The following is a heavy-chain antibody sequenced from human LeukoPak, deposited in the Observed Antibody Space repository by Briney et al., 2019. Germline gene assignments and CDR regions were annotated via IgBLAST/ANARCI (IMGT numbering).Heavy chain of an antibody. V-gene: IGHV3-48*01. J-gene: IGHJ4*02. Sequence: QPGGSLRLSCAASAFTFSGYSMNWVRQAPGKGLEWVSYISPSATTIYYADSVEGRFTISRDNAKNSLYLQMNSLRAEDTAVYYCAREYSSSPGRSFDYWGQGTLVTVSS. CDR2: ISPSATTI. CDR3: AREYSSSPGRSFDY. CDR1: AFTFSGYS. D-gene: IGHD6-6*01.